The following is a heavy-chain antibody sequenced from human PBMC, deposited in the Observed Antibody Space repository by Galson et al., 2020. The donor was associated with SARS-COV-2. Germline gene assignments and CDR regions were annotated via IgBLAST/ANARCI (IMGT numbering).Heavy chain of an antibody. CDR3: ARISTIQLDVLFKRSESQNWFDP. CDR2: LYWNDDK. V-gene: IGHV2-5*01. J-gene: IGHJ5*01. Sequence: ESGPTLVKPTQTLTLTCTFSGFSLSTSGVGVGWIRQPPGKALEWLALLYWNDDKRYSPSLKSRLTITKDTSKNQVVLTMTNMDPVDTATYYCARISTIQLDVLFKRSESQNWFDPWGQGTLVTVSS. CDR1: GFSLSTSGVG. D-gene: IGHD3-9*01.